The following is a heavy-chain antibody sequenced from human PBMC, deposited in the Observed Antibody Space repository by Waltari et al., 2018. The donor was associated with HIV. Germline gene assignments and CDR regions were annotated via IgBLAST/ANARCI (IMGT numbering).Heavy chain of an antibody. J-gene: IGHJ2*01. CDR2: IYYSGRS. CDR1: GGPISRSSSF. CDR3: ARHALRVGASYWYYDL. D-gene: IGHD1-26*01. V-gene: IGHV4-39*01. Sequence: LQLQESGPGLVKPSGTPSPPCTVAGGPISRSSSFRGWSRQPPGKGLGWIGRIYYSGRSYYNPSLQSRVTISVDTSKNQFSLKLSSVTAADTAVYYCARHALRVGASYWYYDLWGRGTLVTVSS.